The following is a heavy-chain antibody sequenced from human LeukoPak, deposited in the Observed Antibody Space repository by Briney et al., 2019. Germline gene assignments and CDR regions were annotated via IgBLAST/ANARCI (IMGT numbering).Heavy chain of an antibody. CDR1: GFTFSTYA. J-gene: IGHJ5*02. D-gene: IGHD2-2*01. CDR2: ISSGGTSE. Sequence: GRPLRLSCGASGFTFSTYAMHWVRQTPDKGLEWVAFISSGGTSENYADSVKSRFTISRDNSKNTLYLRMNNLTPEDTAVYYCAKGYGSSTSYGNWFDPWGQGTLVTVSS. CDR3: AKGYGSSTSYGNWFDP. V-gene: IGHV3-30*18.